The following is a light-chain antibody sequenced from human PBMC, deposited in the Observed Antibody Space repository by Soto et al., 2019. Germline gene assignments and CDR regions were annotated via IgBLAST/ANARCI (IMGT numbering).Light chain of an antibody. CDR1: SSDIGAYDH. J-gene: IGLJ1*01. CDR2: SVS. V-gene: IGLV2-14*01. Sequence: QSVLTQPRSVSGSPGQSVTIPCSGTSSDIGAYDHVAWFQQFPGKTPKLVIYSVSNRPSGVSYRFSGSKSGNTASLTISGLQADDEADYYCISYTVSRSYVFGPGTKVTVL. CDR3: ISYTVSRSYV.